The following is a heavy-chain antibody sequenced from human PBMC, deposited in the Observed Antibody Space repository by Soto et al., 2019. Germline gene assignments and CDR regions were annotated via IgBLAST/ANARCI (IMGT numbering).Heavy chain of an antibody. Sequence: QVQLQQWGAGLLKPSETLSLTCAVYGGSFSGYYWSWIRQPPGKGLEWIGEINHSGSTNYNPSLKGPAPISVDTSKTHFSRTRPSVTAADTAVYYGARLSPPLRGGSGLDYWGQGTLVTVSS. J-gene: IGHJ4*02. CDR2: INHSGST. CDR1: GGSFSGYY. D-gene: IGHD6-19*01. CDR3: ARLSPPLRGGSGLDY. V-gene: IGHV4-34*01.